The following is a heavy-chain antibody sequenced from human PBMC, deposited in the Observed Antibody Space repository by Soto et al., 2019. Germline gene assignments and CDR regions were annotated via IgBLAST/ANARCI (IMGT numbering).Heavy chain of an antibody. V-gene: IGHV4-61*05. CDR2: IYYSGST. CDR1: GGSISSTSYY. CDR3: ARSGQLVGGYYYYGMDV. D-gene: IGHD6-13*01. Sequence: KPSETLSLTCAVSGGSISSTSYYWAWVRQPPGKGLEWIGYIYYSGSTNYNPSLKSRVTISVDTSKNQFSLKLSSVTAADTAVYYCARSGQLVGGYYYYGMDVWGQGTTVTVSS. J-gene: IGHJ6*02.